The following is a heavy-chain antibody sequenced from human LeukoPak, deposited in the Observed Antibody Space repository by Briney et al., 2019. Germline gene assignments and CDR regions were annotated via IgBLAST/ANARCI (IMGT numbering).Heavy chain of an antibody. Sequence: ASVTVSCKVSGYTLTELSMHWVRQAPGQGLEWMGWINPNSGGTNYAQKFQGRVTMTRDTSISTAYMELSRLRSDDTAVYYCARDLRDAFDIWGQGTMVTVSS. CDR2: INPNSGGT. CDR3: ARDLRDAFDI. CDR1: GYTLTELS. J-gene: IGHJ3*02. V-gene: IGHV1-2*02.